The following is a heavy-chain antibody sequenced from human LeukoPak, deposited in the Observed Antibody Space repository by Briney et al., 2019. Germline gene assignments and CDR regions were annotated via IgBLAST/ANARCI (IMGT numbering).Heavy chain of an antibody. V-gene: IGHV1-2*02. CDR1: GYTFTGYY. CDR3: AREVVWTGYPYYFDY. J-gene: IGHJ4*02. Sequence: GASVKVSCKASGYTFTGYYMHWVRQAPGQGLEWMGWINPNSGGTNYAQKFQGRVTMTRDTSISTAYMELSRLRSDDTAVYYCAREVVWTGYPYYFDYWGQGTLVTVSS. D-gene: IGHD3/OR15-3a*01. CDR2: INPNSGGT.